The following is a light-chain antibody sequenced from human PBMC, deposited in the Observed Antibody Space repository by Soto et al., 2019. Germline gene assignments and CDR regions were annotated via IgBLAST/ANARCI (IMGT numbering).Light chain of an antibody. J-gene: IGLJ3*02. CDR2: ANR. CDR3: QSFDNSLSGWV. V-gene: IGLV1-40*01. CDR1: SSNIGAGFD. Sequence: QSVLTQPPSVSGAPGQRVTISCTGSSSNIGAGFDVHWYHQIAGTAPKLLIYANRDRPSGVPDRFSGSRSDTSASLAITGLQAEDEADYYCQSFDNSLSGWVFGGGTKLTVL.